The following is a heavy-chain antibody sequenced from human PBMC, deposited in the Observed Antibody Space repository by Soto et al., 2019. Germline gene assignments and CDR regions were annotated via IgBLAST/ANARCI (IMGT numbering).Heavy chain of an antibody. J-gene: IGHJ4*02. D-gene: IGHD3-9*01. Sequence: VAVIWYDGSNKYYADSVKGRFTISRDNSKNTLYLQMNSLRAEDTAVYYCAREDYDILTGDFDYWGQGTLVTVSS. CDR3: AREDYDILTGDFDY. V-gene: IGHV3-33*01. CDR2: IWYDGSNK.